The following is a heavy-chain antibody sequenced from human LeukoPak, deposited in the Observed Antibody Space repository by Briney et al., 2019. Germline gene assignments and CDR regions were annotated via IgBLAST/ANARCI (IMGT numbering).Heavy chain of an antibody. J-gene: IGHJ4*02. Sequence: GGSLRLSCAASGFTFSSYAMSWVRQAPGKGLEWVSAISGSGGSTYYADSVKGRFTISRDNSKNTLYLQMNSLRAEDTAVYYCANLYDSSGYYPYYFDYWGQGTLVTVSS. CDR3: ANLYDSSGYYPYYFDY. CDR1: GFTFSSYA. CDR2: ISGSGGST. V-gene: IGHV3-23*01. D-gene: IGHD3-22*01.